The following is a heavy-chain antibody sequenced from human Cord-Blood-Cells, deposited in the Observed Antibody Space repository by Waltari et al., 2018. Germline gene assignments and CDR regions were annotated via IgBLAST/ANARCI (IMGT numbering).Heavy chain of an antibody. J-gene: IGHJ1*01. Sequence: QVQLQQRGAGLLKPSETLSLTCAVYGGSFSGYSSSWIRQPPGKGLEWIGEINHSGSTNYNPSLKSRVTISVDTAKNQFSLKLSSVTAADTAVYYCARGGVVEYFQHWGQGTLVTVSS. CDR3: ARGGVVEYFQH. CDR1: GGSFSGYS. CDR2: INHSGST. D-gene: IGHD3-3*01. V-gene: IGHV4-34*01.